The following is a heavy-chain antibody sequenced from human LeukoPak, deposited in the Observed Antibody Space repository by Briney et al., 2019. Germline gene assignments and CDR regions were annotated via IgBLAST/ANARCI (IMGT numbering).Heavy chain of an antibody. V-gene: IGHV3-23*01. CDR2: IRCGCGSS. Sequence: GGSLRLSCAASGFTFSSYAMSWVRQAPGKGLEWVSAIRCGCGSSYYPDSVKGRFTLSRGNSKITLYLKMNSLRAEDTAVYYCAKADGDFDWLLLSTYYYYYGMDVWGQGTTVTVSS. CDR1: GFTFSSYA. D-gene: IGHD3-9*01. J-gene: IGHJ6*02. CDR3: AKADGDFDWLLLSTYYYYYGMDV.